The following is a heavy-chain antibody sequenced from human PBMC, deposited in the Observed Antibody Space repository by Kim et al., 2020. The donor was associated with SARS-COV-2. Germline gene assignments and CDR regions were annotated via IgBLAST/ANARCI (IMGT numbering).Heavy chain of an antibody. D-gene: IGHD6-19*01. Sequence: GGSLRLSCAASGFTFSSYWMHWVRQAPGKGLAWVSRINSDGSSTSYADSVKGRFTISRDNAKNTLYLQMNSLRAEDAAVYYCARDTAVPGSNWFDPWGQGTLVTVSS. CDR1: GFTFSSYW. CDR3: ARDTAVPGSNWFDP. CDR2: INSDGSST. V-gene: IGHV3-74*01. J-gene: IGHJ5*02.